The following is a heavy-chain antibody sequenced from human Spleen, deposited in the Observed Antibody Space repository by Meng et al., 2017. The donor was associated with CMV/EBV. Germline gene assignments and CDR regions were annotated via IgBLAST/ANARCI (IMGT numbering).Heavy chain of an antibody. CDR2: ITWDGSST. D-gene: IGHD6-19*01. CDR3: AKDFRAKWQVALAS. V-gene: IGHV3-43*01. J-gene: IGHJ4*02. Sequence: ASGFTFDDHAMHWVRQAPGKGLEWVSLITWDGSSTYCAGSGRGRFTISRDNSKNSLYLQMNSLRSEDTALYYCAKDFRAKWQVALASWGQGTLVTVSS. CDR1: GFTFDDHA.